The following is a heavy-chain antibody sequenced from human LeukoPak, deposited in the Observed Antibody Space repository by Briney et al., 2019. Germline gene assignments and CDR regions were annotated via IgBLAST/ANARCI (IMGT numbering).Heavy chain of an antibody. Sequence: SETLSLTCTVSGGSISSSSYYWGWIRQPPGKGLEWIGSIYYSGSTYYNPSLKSRVTISVDTSKNQFSLKLSSVTAADTAVYYCAVIAVAISWPPTHNWGQGTLVTVSS. CDR3: AVIAVAISWPPTHN. CDR1: GGSISSSSYY. J-gene: IGHJ4*02. CDR2: IYYSGST. V-gene: IGHV4-39*07. D-gene: IGHD6-19*01.